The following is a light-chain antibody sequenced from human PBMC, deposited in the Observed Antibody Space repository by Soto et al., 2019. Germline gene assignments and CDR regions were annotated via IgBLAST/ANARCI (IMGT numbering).Light chain of an antibody. CDR2: AAS. CDR1: QHISTY. CDR3: QQANSFTFT. J-gene: IGKJ4*01. Sequence: DIQMTQSPASVTASVGDRFAITCRAGQHISTYLAWYQQKPGEAPKXXISAASSLGSGVPSRFSVSGSGTDFTLTISSLQNEDFATYYCQQANSFTFTFGGGTKVDIK. V-gene: IGKV1-12*01.